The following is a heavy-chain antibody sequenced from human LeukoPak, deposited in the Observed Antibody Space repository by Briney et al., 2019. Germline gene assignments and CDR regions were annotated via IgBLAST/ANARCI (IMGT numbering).Heavy chain of an antibody. CDR1: GFTFSGSA. Sequence: GGSLRLSCAASGFTFSGSAMHWVRQASGKGLEWVGRIRSKTNSYATAYAASVKGRFTISRDDSQNTAYLQMNSLKTEDTAVYYCTRIGYSSSWFDYRGQGALVTVSS. D-gene: IGHD6-13*01. CDR3: TRIGYSSSWFDY. CDR2: IRSKTNSYAT. V-gene: IGHV3-73*01. J-gene: IGHJ4*02.